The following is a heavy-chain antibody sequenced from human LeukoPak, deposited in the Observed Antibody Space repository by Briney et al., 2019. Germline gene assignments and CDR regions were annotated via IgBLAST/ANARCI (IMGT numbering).Heavy chain of an antibody. V-gene: IGHV4-34*01. Sequence: SETLSLTCAVYGGSFSGYYWSWIRQPPGKGLEWIGEINHSGSTNYNPSLKSRVTISVDTSKNQFSLKLSSVTAADTAVYYCARGALDYYGSGSYSYYYYGMDVWGQGTTVTVSS. J-gene: IGHJ6*02. CDR2: INHSGST. CDR1: GGSFSGYY. CDR3: ARGALDYYGSGSYSYYYYGMDV. D-gene: IGHD3-10*01.